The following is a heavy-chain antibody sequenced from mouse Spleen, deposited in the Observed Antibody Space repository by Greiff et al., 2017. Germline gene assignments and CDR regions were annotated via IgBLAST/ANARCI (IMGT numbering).Heavy chain of an antibody. CDR2: IWSGGST. CDR1: GFSLTSYG. D-gene: IGHD2-4*01. J-gene: IGHJ3*01. V-gene: IGHV2-2*01. CDR3: ARGDYGRLGY. Sequence: VQLQQSGPGLVQPSQSLSITCTVSGFSLTSYGVHWVRQSPGKGLEWLGVIWSGGSTDYNAAFISRLSISKDNSKSQVFFKMNSLQADDTAIYYCARGDYGRLGYWGQGTLVTVSA.